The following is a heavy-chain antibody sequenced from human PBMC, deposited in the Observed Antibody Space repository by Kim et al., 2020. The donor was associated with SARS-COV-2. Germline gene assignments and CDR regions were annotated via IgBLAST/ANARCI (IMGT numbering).Heavy chain of an antibody. D-gene: IGHD5-12*01. Sequence: SETLSLTCTVSGGSISSSNYYWGWIRQPPGKGLEWIGSIYYSGSTYYNPSLKSRVTISVDTSKNQFSLRLSSVTAADTAVYYCRIVAATYADFDYWGQGTLVTVSS. V-gene: IGHV4-39*01. J-gene: IGHJ4*02. CDR2: IYYSGST. CDR3: RIVAATYADFDY. CDR1: GGSISSSNYY.